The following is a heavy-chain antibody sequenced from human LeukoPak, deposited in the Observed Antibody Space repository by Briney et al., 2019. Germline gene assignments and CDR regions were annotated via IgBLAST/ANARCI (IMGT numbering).Heavy chain of an antibody. CDR3: AAVVRSGSPFDY. Sequence: PGGSLRLSCAASGFTVRSNYMTWVRQAPGKGLEWVSVMYSGDSTYYDDSVKGRFTISRDNSKNTLDLQMNSLRDEDTAVYYCAAVVRSGSPFDYWGQGTLVTVSS. CDR1: GFTVRSNY. V-gene: IGHV3-53*01. D-gene: IGHD6-19*01. J-gene: IGHJ4*02. CDR2: MYSGDST.